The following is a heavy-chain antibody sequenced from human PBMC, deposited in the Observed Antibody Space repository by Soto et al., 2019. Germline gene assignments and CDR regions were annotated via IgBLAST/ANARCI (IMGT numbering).Heavy chain of an antibody. J-gene: IGHJ3*02. D-gene: IGHD1-26*01. CDR1: GFTFSSYS. CDR3: ARDKKALMGATDAFDI. V-gene: IGHV3-21*01. CDR2: ISSSSSYI. Sequence: GGSLRLSCAASGFTFSSYSMNWVRQAPGKGLEWVSSISSSSSYIYYADSVKGRITSSRDNAKNSLYLQMNSLRAEDTAVYYCARDKKALMGATDAFDIWGQGTMVTVSS.